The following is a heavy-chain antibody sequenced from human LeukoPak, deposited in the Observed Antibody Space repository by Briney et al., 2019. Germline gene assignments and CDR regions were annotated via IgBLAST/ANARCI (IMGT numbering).Heavy chain of an antibody. D-gene: IGHD6-13*01. V-gene: IGHV4-59*01. CDR1: GGSISGDY. J-gene: IGHJ4*02. CDR2: VYYTGST. Sequence: SETLSLTCTVSGGSISGDYWSWIRQPPGKGLEWIAFVYYTGSTDYNPSLKSRVTISVGTSKNQFSLKLNSVTAADTAVYYCARGGASSRYFDFWGQGTLDTVSS. CDR3: ARGGASSRYFDF.